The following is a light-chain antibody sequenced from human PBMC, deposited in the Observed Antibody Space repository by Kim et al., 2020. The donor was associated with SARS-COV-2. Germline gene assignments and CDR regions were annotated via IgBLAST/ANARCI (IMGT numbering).Light chain of an antibody. CDR2: GAS. V-gene: IGKV3-20*01. J-gene: IGKJ2*01. Sequence: EIVLTQSPGTLSLSPGERAILSCRASQSVSSTYLAWYQQKPGQAPRLLIYGASSRATGIPDRFSGSGSGADFTLTISRLEPEDFAVYYCQQYRDSSYTFGQGTKLEI. CDR1: QSVSSTY. CDR3: QQYRDSSYT.